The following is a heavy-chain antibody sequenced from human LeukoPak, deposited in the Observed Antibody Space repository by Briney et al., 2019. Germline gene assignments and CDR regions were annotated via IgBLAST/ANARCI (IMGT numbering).Heavy chain of an antibody. V-gene: IGHV1-8*01. CDR3: ARSYYDSSGYYYSYYFDY. CDR1: GYTFTSYD. D-gene: IGHD3-22*01. Sequence: GASVKVSCKASGYTFTSYDINWVRQATGQGLEWMGWMNPNSGNTGYAQKFQGRVTMTRNTSISTAYMELSSLRSEDTAVYYCARSYYDSSGYYYSYYFDYWGQGTLVTVSS. J-gene: IGHJ4*02. CDR2: MNPNSGNT.